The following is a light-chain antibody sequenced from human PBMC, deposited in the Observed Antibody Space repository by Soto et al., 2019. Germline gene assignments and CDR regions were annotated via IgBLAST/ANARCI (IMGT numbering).Light chain of an antibody. CDR3: QQYDNSPLT. J-gene: IGKJ4*01. Sequence: EIVLTQSPGTLSLSPGERAALSFMASQSVSSSYLAWYQQKPGQAPRLLIYGASNRATGIPDRFSGSGSGTDFTLTISRLEPEDFAVYYCQQYDNSPLTFGGGTKVDIK. CDR2: GAS. CDR1: QSVSSSY. V-gene: IGKV3-20*01.